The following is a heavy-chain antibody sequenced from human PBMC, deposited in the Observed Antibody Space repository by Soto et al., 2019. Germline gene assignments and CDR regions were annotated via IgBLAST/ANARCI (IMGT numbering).Heavy chain of an antibody. CDR2: ISYDGSNK. V-gene: IGHV3-30-3*01. CDR1: GFTFSSYA. D-gene: IGHD4-17*01. J-gene: IGHJ6*02. Sequence: QVQLVESGGGVVQPGRSLSLSCAASGFTFSSYAMHWVRQAPGKGLEWVAVISYDGSNKYYADSVKGRFTMSRDNSKNTLYLQMNSLRAEDTAVYYCARDDATVTTSYYYYGKNVWGQGTTVTVSS. CDR3: ARDDATVTTSYYYYGKNV.